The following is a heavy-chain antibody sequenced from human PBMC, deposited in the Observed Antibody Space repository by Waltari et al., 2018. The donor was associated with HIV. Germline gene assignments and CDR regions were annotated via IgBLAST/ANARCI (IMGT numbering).Heavy chain of an antibody. Sequence: QVQLQQWGAGLLKPSETLSLICAVYGGSFSGYYWSWIRQPPGKGLEWIGEINHSGSTTYNPSLKSRVTISVDTSKKQFSLKLSSVTAADTAVYYCARSSPTAGVLLSYFDSWGQGTLVTVSS. CDR1: GGSFSGYY. CDR2: INHSGST. J-gene: IGHJ4*02. V-gene: IGHV4-34*01. CDR3: ARSSPTAGVLLSYFDS. D-gene: IGHD6-13*01.